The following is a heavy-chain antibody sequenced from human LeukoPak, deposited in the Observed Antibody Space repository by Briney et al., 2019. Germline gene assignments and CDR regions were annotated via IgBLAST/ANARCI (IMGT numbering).Heavy chain of an antibody. CDR3: ARGRPGGSRSFDY. D-gene: IGHD6-13*01. CDR1: GGSFSGYY. V-gene: IGHV4-34*01. CDR2: INHSGST. J-gene: IGHJ4*02. Sequence: WETLSLTCAVYGGSFSGYYWSWIRQPPGKGLEWIGEINHSGSTNYNPSLKSRVTISVDTSKNQFSLKLSSVTAADTAVYYCARGRPGGSRSFDYWGQGTLVTVSS.